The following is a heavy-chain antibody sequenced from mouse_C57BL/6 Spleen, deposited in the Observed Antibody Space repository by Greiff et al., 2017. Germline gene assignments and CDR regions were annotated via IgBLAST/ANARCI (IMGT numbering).Heavy chain of an antibody. CDR2: IYPGSGNT. Sequence: VKLVESGAELVRPGASVKLSCKASGYTFTDYYINWVKQRPGQGLEWIARIYPGSGNTYYNEKVKGKATLTAEKSSRTACMQLSSLTTEFSAVDFCARTYGRCWGQGTTLTVSS. CDR3: ARTYGRC. V-gene: IGHV1-76*01. D-gene: IGHD5-1*01. CDR1: GYTFTDYY. J-gene: IGHJ2*01.